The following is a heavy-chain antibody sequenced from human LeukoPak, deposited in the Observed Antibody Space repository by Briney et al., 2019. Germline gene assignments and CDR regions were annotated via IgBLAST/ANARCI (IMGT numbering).Heavy chain of an antibody. CDR1: GFTFSSYS. D-gene: IGHD3-22*01. V-gene: IGHV3-48*04. J-gene: IGHJ4*02. Sequence: GGSLRLSCAASGFTFSSYSMNWVRQAPGKGLEWVSYISSSSSTIYYADSVKGRFTISRDNAKNSLYLQMNSLRAEDTAVYYCARFPPLYYYDSSGYYPVWWGQGTLVTVSS. CDR3: ARFPPLYYYDSSGYYPVW. CDR2: ISSSSSTI.